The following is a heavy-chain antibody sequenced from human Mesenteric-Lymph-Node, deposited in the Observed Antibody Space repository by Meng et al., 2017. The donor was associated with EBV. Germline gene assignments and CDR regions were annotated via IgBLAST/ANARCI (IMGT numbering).Heavy chain of an antibody. J-gene: IGHJ5*02. CDR1: GYTFTNYG. Sequence: QAQLVQSGGEGKKPGASVKVSFKASGYTFTNYGITWVRQAPGQGLEWMGIINPSGGSTNSAQKFQGRITMTRDTSTSTVYMELSSLRSEDTAVYYCARDEMATRQGLLPWGQGTLVTVSS. D-gene: IGHD5-24*01. V-gene: IGHV1-46*01. CDR2: INPSGGST. CDR3: ARDEMATRQGLLP.